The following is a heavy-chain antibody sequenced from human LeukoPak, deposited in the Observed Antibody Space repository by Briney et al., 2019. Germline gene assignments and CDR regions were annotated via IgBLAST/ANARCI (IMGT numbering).Heavy chain of an antibody. J-gene: IGHJ5*02. CDR2: INHSGST. V-gene: IGHV4-34*01. CDR1: GGSFSGYY. CDR3: ARQDSSSWYVFDP. D-gene: IGHD6-13*01. Sequence: SETLSLTCAVYGGSFSGYYWSWIRQPPGKGLEWIGEINHSGSTNYNPSLKSRVTISVDTSKNQFSLKLSSVTAADTAVYYCARQDSSSWYVFDPWGQGTLVTVSS.